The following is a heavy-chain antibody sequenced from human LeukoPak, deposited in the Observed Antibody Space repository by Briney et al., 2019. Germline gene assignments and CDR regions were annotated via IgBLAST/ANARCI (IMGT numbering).Heavy chain of an antibody. CDR1: GFTFGTYS. V-gene: IGHV3-21*01. J-gene: IGHJ6*03. CDR2: VSSSSSYI. CDR3: ARTQLNSYYYYMDV. Sequence: GGSLRLSRAASGFTFGTYSMNWVRQAPGEGLEWVSSVSSSSSYIYYADSLKGRFTISRDNAKNSLYLQMNSLRAEDTAVYYCARTQLNSYYYYMDVWGKGTTVTVSS. D-gene: IGHD2-2*01.